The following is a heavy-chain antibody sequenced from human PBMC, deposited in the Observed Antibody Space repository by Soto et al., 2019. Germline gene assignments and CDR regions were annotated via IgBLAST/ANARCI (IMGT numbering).Heavy chain of an antibody. J-gene: IGHJ4*02. CDR1: GGTFSSYA. D-gene: IGHD3-16*01. V-gene: IGHV1-69*01. CDR2: IIPIFGTA. CDR3: AGAPRGGYYFDL. Sequence: QVQLVQSGAEVKKPGSSVKVSCKASGGTFSSYAISWVRQAPGQGLEWMGGIIPIFGTANYAQKFQGRVTITGGGSQSTGHMGLSSLRSEDKGVYYCAGAPRGGYYFDLWGQGTLVNVSS.